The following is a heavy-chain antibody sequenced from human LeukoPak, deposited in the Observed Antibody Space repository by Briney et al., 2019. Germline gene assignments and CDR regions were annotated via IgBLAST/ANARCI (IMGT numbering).Heavy chain of an antibody. J-gene: IGHJ4*01. D-gene: IGHD3-10*01. CDR2: INHSGST. CDR3: ARTKLNYGSGSYPFDS. V-gene: IGHV4-34*01. Sequence: SETLSLTCAVYVGSFSGYYWSWIRQPPGKGLEWMGEINHSGSTNYNPSLKSRVTISVDTSKHQLSLKLSSVTAADTAVYYCARTKLNYGSGSYPFDSWGPGNLVTVSP. CDR1: VGSFSGYY.